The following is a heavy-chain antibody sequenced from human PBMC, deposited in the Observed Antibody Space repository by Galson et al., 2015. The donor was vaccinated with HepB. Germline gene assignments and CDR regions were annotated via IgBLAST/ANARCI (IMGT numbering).Heavy chain of an antibody. J-gene: IGHJ4*02. D-gene: IGHD2-2*01. CDR3: ARASDLDY. CDR1: GFRFYSYS. V-gene: IGHV3-48*01. CDR2: ISSSSSII. Sequence: SLRLSCAASGFRFYSYSTNWVRQTPGKGLEWVSYISSSSSIINYADSVKGRLTISRDNAKNSLYLQMNSLRAEDTAVYYCARASDLDYWGQGTLVTVSS.